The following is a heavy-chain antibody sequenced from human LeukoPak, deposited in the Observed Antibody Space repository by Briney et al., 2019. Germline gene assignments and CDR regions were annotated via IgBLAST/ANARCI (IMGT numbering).Heavy chain of an antibody. Sequence: SQTLSLTCTVSGGCISSGGYYWSWIRQPPGKGLEWIGYIYHSGSTYYNPSLKSRVTISVDKSKNQFSLKLSSVTAADTAVYYCARRGYYYGSGSFSIRGPWGQGTLVTVSS. CDR2: IYHSGST. D-gene: IGHD3-10*01. CDR3: ARRGYYYGSGSFSIRGP. J-gene: IGHJ5*02. CDR1: GGCISSGGYY. V-gene: IGHV4-30-2*01.